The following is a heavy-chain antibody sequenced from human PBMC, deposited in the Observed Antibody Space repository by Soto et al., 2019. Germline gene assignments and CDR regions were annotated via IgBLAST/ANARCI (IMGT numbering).Heavy chain of an antibody. V-gene: IGHV4-39*01. D-gene: IGHD3-22*01. J-gene: IGHJ4*02. CDR2: IYYSGST. Sequence: QLQLQESGPGLVKPSETLSLTCTVSGGSISSSNYYWGWIRQPPGKGLEWIGTIYYSGSTYYNPSLKSRVTISVDTSKNQFSLKLSSVTAADTAMYYCARHDSSPHYRYWGQGTLVTVSS. CDR3: ARHDSSPHYRY. CDR1: GGSISSSNYY.